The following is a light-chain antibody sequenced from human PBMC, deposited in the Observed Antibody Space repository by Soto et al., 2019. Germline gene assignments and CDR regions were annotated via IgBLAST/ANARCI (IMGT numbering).Light chain of an antibody. CDR3: QQYYSFPLT. J-gene: IGKJ3*01. CDR2: SAS. V-gene: IGKV1D-8*01. CDR1: QDIKNY. Sequence: VISMTQSPSLLSASTGDRVTISCRMSQDIKNYLAWYQQRPGKAPALLIYSASTLQNGVPSRFSGSWSGTVFTLTISRLQSEDFATYYCQQYYSFPLTFGPGTKVDV.